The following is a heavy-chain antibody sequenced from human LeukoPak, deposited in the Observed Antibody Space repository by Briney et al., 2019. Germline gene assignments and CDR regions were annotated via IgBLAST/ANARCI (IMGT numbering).Heavy chain of an antibody. CDR2: IYYSGST. CDR1: GGSISSYY. J-gene: IGHJ4*02. D-gene: IGHD6-19*01. CDR3: ARGIAVAGTWPYFDY. Sequence: PSETLSLTCTVSGGSISSYYWSWIRQPPGKGLEWIGYIYYSGSTNYNPSLKSRVTISVDTSKNQFSLKPSSVTAADTAVYYCARGIAVAGTWPYFDYWGQGTLVTVSS. V-gene: IGHV4-59*01.